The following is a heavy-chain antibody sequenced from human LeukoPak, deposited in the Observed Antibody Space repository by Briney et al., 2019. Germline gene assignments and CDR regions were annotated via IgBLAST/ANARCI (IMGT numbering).Heavy chain of an antibody. CDR2: IKSKTDGGTT. V-gene: IGHV3-15*01. Sequence: KTGGSLRLSCAASGFTFSNAWMSWVRQAPGKGLEWVGRIKSKTDGGTTDYAAPVKGRFTISRDDSKNTLYLQMNSLKTEDTAVYYCTTGDSGSYYNPYYYYGMDVWGKGTTVTVSS. J-gene: IGHJ6*04. CDR3: TTGDSGSYYNPYYYYGMDV. D-gene: IGHD3-10*01. CDR1: GFTFSNAW.